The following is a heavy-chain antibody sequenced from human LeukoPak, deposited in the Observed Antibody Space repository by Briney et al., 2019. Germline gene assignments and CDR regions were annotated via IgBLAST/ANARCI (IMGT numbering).Heavy chain of an antibody. CDR3: ATVVYYYDSSGKGAFDI. CDR2: FDPEDGET. D-gene: IGHD3-22*01. J-gene: IGHJ3*02. Sequence: ASVKVSCKVSGYTLTELSMHWVRQAPGKGLEWMGGFDPEDGETIYAQKFQGRVTMTEDTSTDTAYMELSSLRSEDTAVYYCATVVYYYDSSGKGAFDIWGQGTMVTVSS. V-gene: IGHV1-24*01. CDR1: GYTLTELS.